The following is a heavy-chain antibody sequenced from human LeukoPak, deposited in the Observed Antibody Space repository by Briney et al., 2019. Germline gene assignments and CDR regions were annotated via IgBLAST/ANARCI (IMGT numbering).Heavy chain of an antibody. J-gene: IGHJ5*02. CDR3: ARGHSSGWYP. CDR1: GGSISSYY. Sequence: AETLSLTCTVSGGSISSYYWSWIRHPPGKGLEWIGYIYYSGSTNYNPSLKSRITISVDTSKNQFSLKLSSVTAADTAVYYCARGHSSGWYPWGQGTLVTVSS. CDR2: IYYSGST. V-gene: IGHV4-59*01. D-gene: IGHD6-19*01.